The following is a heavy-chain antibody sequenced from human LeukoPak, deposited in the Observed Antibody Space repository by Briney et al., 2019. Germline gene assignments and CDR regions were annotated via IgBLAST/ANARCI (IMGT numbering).Heavy chain of an antibody. CDR2: ISAYNGNT. CDR3: ARTRGYSYGYGDY. CDR1: GYTFTNYG. V-gene: IGHV1-18*01. J-gene: IGHJ4*02. D-gene: IGHD5-18*01. Sequence: WASVKVSCKTSGYTFTNYGISWVRQAPGQGLEWMGWISAYNGNTSYTQNLQGRVAMTTDTSTSTAYMELRSLRSDDTAVYYCARTRGYSYGYGDYWGQGTLVTVSS.